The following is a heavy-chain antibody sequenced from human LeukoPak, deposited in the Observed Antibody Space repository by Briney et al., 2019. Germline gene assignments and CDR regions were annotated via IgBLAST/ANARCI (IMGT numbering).Heavy chain of an antibody. CDR3: ASGLWFGELSYGMDV. J-gene: IGHJ6*02. D-gene: IGHD3-10*01. CDR1: GFTFSSYE. V-gene: IGHV3-48*03. CDR2: ISSSGSTI. Sequence: GGSLRLSCAASGFTFSSYEMNWVRQAPGKGLEWVSYISSSGSTIYYADSVKGRFTISRDNAKNSLYLQMNSLRAEDTAVYYCASGLWFGELSYGMDVWGQGTTVTVSS.